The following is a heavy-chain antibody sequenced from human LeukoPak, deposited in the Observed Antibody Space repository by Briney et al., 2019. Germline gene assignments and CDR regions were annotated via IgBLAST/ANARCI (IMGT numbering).Heavy chain of an antibody. V-gene: IGHV3-21*01. CDR1: GFTFSSYS. J-gene: IGHJ4*02. CDR2: ISSSSSYI. CDR3: ARDRYGGLIDY. D-gene: IGHD4-23*01. Sequence: GGSLRLSCAASGFTFSSYSMNWVRQAPGKGLEWVSPISSSSSYIYYADSVKGRFTISRDNAKNSLYLQMNSLRAEDTAVYYCARDRYGGLIDYWGQGTLVTVSS.